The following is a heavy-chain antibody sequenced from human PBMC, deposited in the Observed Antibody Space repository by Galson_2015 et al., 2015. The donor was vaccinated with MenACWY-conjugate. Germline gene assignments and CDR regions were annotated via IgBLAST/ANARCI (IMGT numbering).Heavy chain of an antibody. V-gene: IGHV5-51*01. Sequence: QSGAEVKKPGESLKLSCKGSGYTFTTYWIACVRQMPGQGLEWMGIIYPGDSDTRYSPSFQGLVTISADKSITTAYLQWIRLKASDTAIYYCARHRDGFTNDYWGQGTLVTVSS. J-gene: IGHJ4*02. CDR2: IYPGDSDT. CDR3: ARHRDGFTNDY. CDR1: GYTFTTYW. D-gene: IGHD5-24*01.